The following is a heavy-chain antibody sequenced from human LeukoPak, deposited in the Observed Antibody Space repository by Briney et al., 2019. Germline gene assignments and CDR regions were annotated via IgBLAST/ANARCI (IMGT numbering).Heavy chain of an antibody. CDR2: ISGSGGST. D-gene: IGHD4-11*01. CDR1: GFTFSSYA. J-gene: IGHJ6*02. CDR3: AKGNSNHYYYYYYGMDV. V-gene: IGHV3-23*01. Sequence: GGSLRLSCAAPGFTFSSYAMSWVRQAPGKGLEWVSAISGSGGSTYYADSVKGRFTTSRDNSKNTLYLQMNSLRAEDTAVYYCAKGNSNHYYYYYYGMDVWGQGTTVTVSS.